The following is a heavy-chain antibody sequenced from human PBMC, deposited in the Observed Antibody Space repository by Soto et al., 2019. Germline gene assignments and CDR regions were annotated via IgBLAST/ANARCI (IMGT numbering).Heavy chain of an antibody. V-gene: IGHV4-4*02. CDR3: ARPPNIYSLNWFDP. J-gene: IGHJ5*02. D-gene: IGHD3-9*01. CDR1: GGSISPIYW. Sequence: SETLSLTCGVSGGSISPIYWWNWVRQPPGKGIEWIGDIYHTGTTNYNPSLESRVTLSMDKSKKQFFLNLTSVTAAATTVSYCARPPNIYSLNWFDPGGQGILVTVSS. CDR2: IYHTGTT.